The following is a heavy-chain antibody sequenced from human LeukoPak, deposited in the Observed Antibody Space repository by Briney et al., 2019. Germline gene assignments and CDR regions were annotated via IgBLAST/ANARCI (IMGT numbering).Heavy chain of an antibody. D-gene: IGHD2-15*01. J-gene: IGHJ6*02. CDR2: LHYSGTT. CDR3: ARDIGSVVVVPGRHKNYYYYGMDV. Sequence: SETLSLTCTVSGGSISSYYWSWIRQPPGRGLEWIGYLHYSGTTNYNPSLKSRVTISVETSKNQFSLKLTSVTAADTAVYYCARDIGSVVVVPGRHKNYYYYGMDVWGQGTTVTVSS. V-gene: IGHV4-59*01. CDR1: GGSISSYY.